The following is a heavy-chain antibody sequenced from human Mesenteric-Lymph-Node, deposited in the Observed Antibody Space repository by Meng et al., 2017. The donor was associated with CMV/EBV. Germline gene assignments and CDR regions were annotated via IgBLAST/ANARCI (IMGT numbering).Heavy chain of an antibody. J-gene: IGHJ4*02. Sequence: SVKVSCKASGGTFSSYAISWVRQAPGQGLECMGGIIPIFGTANYTQKFQGRVTITTDESTSTAYMELSSLRSEDTAVYYCARVGAFSPTVAYPTYYFDYWGQGTLVTVSS. V-gene: IGHV1-69*05. D-gene: IGHD1-26*01. CDR2: IIPIFGTA. CDR1: GGTFSSYA. CDR3: ARVGAFSPTVAYPTYYFDY.